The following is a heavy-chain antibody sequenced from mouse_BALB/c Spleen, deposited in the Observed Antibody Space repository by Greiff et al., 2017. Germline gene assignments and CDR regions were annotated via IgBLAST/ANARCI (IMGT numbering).Heavy chain of an antibody. Sequence: EVQGVESGGGLVQPGGSLKLSCAASGFTFSSYTMSWVRQTPEKRLEWVAYISNGGGSTYYPDTVKGRFTISRDNAKNTLYLQMSSLKSEDTAMYYCARDGWWGQGTSVTVSS. D-gene: IGHD2-3*01. CDR1: GFTFSSYT. V-gene: IGHV5-12-2*01. CDR3: ARDGW. J-gene: IGHJ4*01. CDR2: ISNGGGST.